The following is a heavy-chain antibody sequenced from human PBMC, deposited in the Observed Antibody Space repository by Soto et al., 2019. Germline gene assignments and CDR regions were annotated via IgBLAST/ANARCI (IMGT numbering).Heavy chain of an antibody. CDR1: GGSISSSTYY. J-gene: IGHJ6*03. Sequence: SETLSLTCTVSGGSISSSTYYWGWIRQPPGKGLEWIGSIYYSGSTYHNPSLKSRVTISVDTSKNQFSLKLSSVTAADTAVYYCARPLNYYYYMDVWGKGTTVTVSS. CDR3: ARPLNYYYYMDV. CDR2: IYYSGST. V-gene: IGHV4-39*01.